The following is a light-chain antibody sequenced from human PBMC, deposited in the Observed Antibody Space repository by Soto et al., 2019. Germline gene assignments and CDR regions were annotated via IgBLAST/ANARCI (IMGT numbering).Light chain of an antibody. Sequence: IVLTQSPATLSSFPGNRVTLSCLASQSVSSNLAWYQQKPGQAPRLLIYGAFTRATGIPARFSGSGSGTEFTLTISSLQSEDFAVYYCQQYNDWPQITFGQGTRLEIK. V-gene: IGKV3-15*01. CDR1: QSVSSN. J-gene: IGKJ5*01. CDR3: QQYNDWPQIT. CDR2: GAF.